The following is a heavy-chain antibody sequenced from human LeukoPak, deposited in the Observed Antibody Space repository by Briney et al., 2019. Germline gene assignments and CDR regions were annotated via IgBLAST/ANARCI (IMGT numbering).Heavy chain of an antibody. D-gene: IGHD6-19*01. V-gene: IGHV1-2*02. J-gene: IGHJ6*03. CDR1: GYTFTGYY. Sequence: ASVKVSCKASGYTFTGYYMHWVRQAPGQGLEWMGWINPNSGGTNYAQKFQGRVTMTRDTSISTAYMELSRLRSDDTAVYYCARVEAGTSPYYYYYMDVWVKGTTVTVSS. CDR3: ARVEAGTSPYYYYYMDV. CDR2: INPNSGGT.